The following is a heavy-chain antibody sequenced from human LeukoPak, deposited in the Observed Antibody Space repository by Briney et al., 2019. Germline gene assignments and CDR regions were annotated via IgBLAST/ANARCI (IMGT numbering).Heavy chain of an antibody. V-gene: IGHV3-30*03. CDR2: ISNDATKK. CDR1: GFTLSTYA. Sequence: PGGSLRLSCAASGFTLSTYARHWVRQAPGKGREWVAVISNDATKKYYADSVKGRSTISRDNSERTLYLQMNSLRAEDTAVYYCASSTVTSYINYWGQGTLVTVSS. CDR3: ASSTVTSYINY. J-gene: IGHJ4*02. D-gene: IGHD4-17*01.